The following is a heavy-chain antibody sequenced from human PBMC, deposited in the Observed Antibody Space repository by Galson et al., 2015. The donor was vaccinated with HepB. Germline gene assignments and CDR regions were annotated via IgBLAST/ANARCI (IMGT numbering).Heavy chain of an antibody. CDR3: ARDRYGDFDY. D-gene: IGHD4-17*01. CDR1: GFTVSSNY. CDR2: IYSGGST. J-gene: IGHJ4*02. V-gene: IGHV3-66*01. Sequence: SLRLSCAASGFTVSSNYMSWVRQAPGKGLEWVSVIYSGGSTYYADSVKGRFTISRDNSKNTLSLQMNSLRAEDTAVYYCARDRYGDFDYWGQGTLVTVSS.